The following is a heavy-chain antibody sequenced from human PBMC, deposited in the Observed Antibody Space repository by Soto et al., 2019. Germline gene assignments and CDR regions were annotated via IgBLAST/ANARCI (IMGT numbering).Heavy chain of an antibody. D-gene: IGHD3-16*02. Sequence: SETLCLTGAVCGGSFSGDYWTWIRQPPGTGLEWIGEINHSGSTNYNPSLKSRVTISVDTSKNQFSLKLNSVTAADTAVYYCARDYRGPPNWFVPWGQGTLVTVSS. J-gene: IGHJ5*02. CDR3: ARDYRGPPNWFVP. CDR1: GGSFSGDY. V-gene: IGHV4-34*01. CDR2: INHSGST.